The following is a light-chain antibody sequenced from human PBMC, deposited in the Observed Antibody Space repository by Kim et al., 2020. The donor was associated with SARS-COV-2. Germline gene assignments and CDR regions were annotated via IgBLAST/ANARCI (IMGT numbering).Light chain of an antibody. CDR2: DVS. CDR1: SSDVGGYNY. CDR3: SAYTSSNTVL. J-gene: IGLJ2*01. V-gene: IGLV2-14*03. Sequence: SALTQPVSVSGSPGQSITISCTGTSSDVGGYNYVSWYQHLPGKAPKIILHDVSRRPSGVSYRFSGSKSGNTASLTISGLQAEDEGDYYCSAYTSSNTVLFGGGTQLTVL.